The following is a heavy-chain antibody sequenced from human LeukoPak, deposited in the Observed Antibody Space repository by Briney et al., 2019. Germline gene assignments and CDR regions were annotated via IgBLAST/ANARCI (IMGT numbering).Heavy chain of an antibody. CDR2: IYTSGST. CDR3: ARNYIVVVPAATYFDY. V-gene: IGHV4-4*07. CDR1: GGSISSYY. J-gene: IGHJ4*02. Sequence: SETLSLTCTVSGGSISSYYWSWIRQPAGKGLEWIGRIYTSGSTNYNPSLKSRVTMSVDTSKNQFSLKLSSVTAADTAVYYCARNYIVVVPAATYFDYWGQGTLVTVSS. D-gene: IGHD2-2*01.